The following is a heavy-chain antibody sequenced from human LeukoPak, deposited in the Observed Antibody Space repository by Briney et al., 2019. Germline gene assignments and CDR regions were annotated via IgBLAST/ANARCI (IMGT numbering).Heavy chain of an antibody. D-gene: IGHD2-15*01. CDR2: ISAYNGNT. CDR3: AYLGYCSGGSCLPTNY. V-gene: IGHV1-18*04. Sequence: ASVKVSCKASGYTFTSYGISWVRQAPGQGVEWMGWISAYNGNTNYAQKLQGRVTMTTDTSTSTAYMELRSLRSDDTAVYYCAYLGYCSGGSCLPTNYWGQGTLVTVSS. CDR1: GYTFTSYG. J-gene: IGHJ4*02.